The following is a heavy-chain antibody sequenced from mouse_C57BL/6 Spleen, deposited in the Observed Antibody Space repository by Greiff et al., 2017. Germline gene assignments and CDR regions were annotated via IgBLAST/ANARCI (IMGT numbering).Heavy chain of an antibody. CDR2: INPSNGGT. Sequence: VQHQQSGTELVKPGASVKLSCKASGYTFTSYWMHWVKQRPGQGLEWIGNINPSNGGTNYNEKFKSKATLTVDKSSSTAYMQLSSLTSEDSAVYYCARSPYYGSSYAWFAYWGQGTLVTVSA. D-gene: IGHD1-1*01. CDR3: ARSPYYGSSYAWFAY. CDR1: GYTFTSYW. J-gene: IGHJ3*01. V-gene: IGHV1-53*01.